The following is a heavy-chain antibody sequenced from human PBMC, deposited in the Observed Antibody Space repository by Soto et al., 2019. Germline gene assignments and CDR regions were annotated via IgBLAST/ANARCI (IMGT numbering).Heavy chain of an antibody. V-gene: IGHV1-18*01. CDR1: GYSFTSYG. CDR2: LSTDNGNT. D-gene: IGHD2-21*01. CDR3: ARDVPDTSLFFYYYGMDV. Sequence: QVHLVQSGAEVRKPGASVKVSCKASGYSFTSYGISWVRQAPGQRLEWLGCLSTDNGNTNYAHNLQGRVSMTIDPSTSTTYMELWSLGSDDTAVYYCARDVPDTSLFFYYYGMDVWGQGTTVTVSS. J-gene: IGHJ6*02.